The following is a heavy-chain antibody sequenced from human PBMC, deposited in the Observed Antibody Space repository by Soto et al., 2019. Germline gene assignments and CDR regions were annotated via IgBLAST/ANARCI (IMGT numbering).Heavy chain of an antibody. J-gene: IGHJ4*02. V-gene: IGHV4-34*01. D-gene: IGHD2-2*01. CDR3: ARGQGQYQLPRLDY. Sequence: SETLSLTCAVYGGSFSGYYWSWIRQPPGKGLEWIGETNHSGSTNYNPSLKSRVTISVDTSKNQFSLKLSSVTAADTAVYYCARGQGQYQLPRLDYWGQGTLVTVSS. CDR2: TNHSGST. CDR1: GGSFSGYY.